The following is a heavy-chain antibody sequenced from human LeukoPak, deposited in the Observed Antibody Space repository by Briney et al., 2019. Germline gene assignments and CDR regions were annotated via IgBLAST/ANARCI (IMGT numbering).Heavy chain of an antibody. CDR1: GGSMTSYY. D-gene: IGHD6-13*01. CDR3: ARGGSSSSLNHFDY. J-gene: IGHJ4*02. Sequence: SETLSLTCTVSGGSMTSYYWSWIRQPPGKELEWIGYIYYNGNTNYNPSLNSRVTMSVDTSKNQFSLRLSSVTAADTAVYYCARGGSSSSLNHFDYWGQGTLVTVSP. CDR2: IYYNGNT. V-gene: IGHV4-59*01.